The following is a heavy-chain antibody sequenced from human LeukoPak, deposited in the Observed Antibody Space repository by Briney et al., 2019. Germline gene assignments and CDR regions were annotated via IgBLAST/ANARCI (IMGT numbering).Heavy chain of an antibody. CDR3: ARAGPLGYCSSTSCRRYFDY. J-gene: IGHJ4*02. D-gene: IGHD2-2*01. V-gene: IGHV3-7*01. CDR1: GFTFGKYW. CDR2: IKLDGSEK. Sequence: GGSLRLSCVASGFTFGKYWMSWVRQAPGKGLEWVANIKLDGSEKNYVDSVKGRFTISRDNAKNTLYLQMNSLRAEDTAVYYCARAGPLGYCSSTSCRRYFDYWGQGTLVTVSS.